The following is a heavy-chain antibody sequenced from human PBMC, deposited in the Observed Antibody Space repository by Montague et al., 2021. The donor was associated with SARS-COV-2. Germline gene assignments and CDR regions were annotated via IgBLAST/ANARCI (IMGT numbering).Heavy chain of an antibody. CDR3: ARDPWRITIFGVVTGYGMDV. V-gene: IGHV4-61*01. D-gene: IGHD3-3*01. CDR1: GGSVSSGSYY. J-gene: IGHJ6*02. CDR2: IYYSGST. Sequence: SETLSLTCTVSGGSVSSGSYYWSWIRQPPGKGLEWIGYIYYSGSTNYNPSLKSRVTISVDTSKNQFSLKLSSVTAADTAVYYCARDPWRITIFGVVTGYGMDVWGQGTTVTGSS.